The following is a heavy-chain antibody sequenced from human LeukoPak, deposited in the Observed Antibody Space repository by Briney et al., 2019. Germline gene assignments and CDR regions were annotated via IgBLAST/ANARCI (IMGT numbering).Heavy chain of an antibody. CDR2: INPNSGGT. V-gene: IGHV1-2*06. CDR3: ARDLGGSYYNYFDY. CDR1: GYTFTGYY. D-gene: IGHD1-26*01. Sequence: ASVKVSCKASGYTFTGYYMHWVRQAPGQGLEWMGRINPNSGGTNYAQKLQGRVTMTRDTSISTAYMELSRLRSDDTAVYYCARDLGGSYYNYFDYWGQGTLVTVSS. J-gene: IGHJ4*02.